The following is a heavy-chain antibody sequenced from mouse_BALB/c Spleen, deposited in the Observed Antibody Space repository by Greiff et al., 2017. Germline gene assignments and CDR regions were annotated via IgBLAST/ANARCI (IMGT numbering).Heavy chain of an antibody. D-gene: IGHD2-14*01. Sequence: QVQLKESGPGLVQPSQSLSITCTVSGFSLTSYGVHWVRQSPGKGLEWLGVIWSGGSTDYNAAFISRLSISKDNSKSHVFFKMNSQQANDTAIYYCARKDYRSPFAYWGQGTLVTVSA. CDR3: ARKDYRSPFAY. CDR1: GFSLTSYG. CDR2: IWSGGST. J-gene: IGHJ3*01. V-gene: IGHV2-2*02.